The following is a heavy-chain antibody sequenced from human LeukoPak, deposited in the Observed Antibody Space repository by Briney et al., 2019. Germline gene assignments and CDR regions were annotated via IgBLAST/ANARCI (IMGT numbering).Heavy chain of an antibody. CDR2: ISGGGGST. J-gene: IGHJ5*02. CDR3: AKDPYCSGGNCYWFDP. CDR1: GFTFSSDA. D-gene: IGHD2-15*01. Sequence: GGSLRLSCAASGFTFSSDAMSWVRQAPGKGLEWVSTISGGGGSTYYADSVKGRFTISRDNSKNTLYLQMNSLRAEDTVVYYCAKDPYCSGGNCYWFDPWGQGTLVTVSS. V-gene: IGHV3-23*01.